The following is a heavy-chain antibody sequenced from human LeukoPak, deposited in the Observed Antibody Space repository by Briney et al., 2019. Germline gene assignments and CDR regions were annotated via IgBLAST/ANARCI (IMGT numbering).Heavy chain of an antibody. CDR3: ATPNSGRFYYLDY. J-gene: IGHJ4*02. CDR2: IDYSGTS. V-gene: IGHV4-34*01. CDR1: GGSFSGYY. Sequence: SETLSLTCAVYGGSFSGYYWSWIRQPPGKGLEWIGTIDYSGTSHYNPSLKSRATMSVDTSKNQVSLSLSSMTAADTADYYCATPNSGRFYYLDYWGQGILVTVSS. D-gene: IGHD1-26*01.